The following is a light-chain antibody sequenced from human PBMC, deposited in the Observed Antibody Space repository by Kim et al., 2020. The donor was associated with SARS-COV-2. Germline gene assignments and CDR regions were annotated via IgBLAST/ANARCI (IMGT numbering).Light chain of an antibody. Sequence: LSPGERAPLSCRASQSVNSNYLAWYQTKLGQAPRLLIYGASSRAIGIPDRFSGSGSGTDFTLTISRLEPEDFAVYYCQQYGNSQYTFGQGTKLEIK. J-gene: IGKJ2*01. CDR2: GAS. V-gene: IGKV3-20*01. CDR3: QQYGNSQYT. CDR1: QSVNSNY.